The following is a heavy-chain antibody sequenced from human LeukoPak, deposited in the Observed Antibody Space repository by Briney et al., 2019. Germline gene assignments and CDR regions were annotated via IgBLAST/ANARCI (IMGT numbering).Heavy chain of an antibody. CDR1: GFSLSSSAVG. CDR3: THGSGWMSDF. V-gene: IGHV2-5*01. J-gene: IGHJ4*02. CDR2: IYWNDDN. D-gene: IGHD6-19*01. Sequence: SGPTLVKPTQTLTLTCTLSGFSLSSSAVGVNWIRRPPGKALEWLALIYWNDDNHYSPSLRSRLTITKDTSKNQVVLTMTNMDPVDTATYYCTHGSGWMSDFWGQGIPVTVSS.